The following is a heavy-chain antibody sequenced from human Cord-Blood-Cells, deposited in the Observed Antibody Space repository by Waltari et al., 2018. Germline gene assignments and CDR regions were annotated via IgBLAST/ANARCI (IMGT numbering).Heavy chain of an antibody. CDR1: GFTVCSNY. D-gene: IGHD4-4*01. Sequence: EVQLVESGGGLIQPGGSLRLSCAASGFTVCSNYMSWVRQAPGKGLEWVSVIYSGGSTYYADSVKGRFTISRDNSKNTLYLQMNSLRAEDTAVYYCARSYSNYYYYGMDVWGQGTTVTVSS. J-gene: IGHJ6*02. CDR2: IYSGGST. CDR3: ARSYSNYYYYGMDV. V-gene: IGHV3-53*01.